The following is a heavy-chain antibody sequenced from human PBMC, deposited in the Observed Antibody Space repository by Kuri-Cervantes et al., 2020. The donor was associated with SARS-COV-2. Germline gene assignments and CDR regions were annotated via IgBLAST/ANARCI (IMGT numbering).Heavy chain of an antibody. CDR2: ISYDGSNK. D-gene: IGHD4-17*01. J-gene: IGHJ2*01. Sequence: GGSLRLSCAASGFTFSSYGMHWVRQAPGKGLEWVAVISYDGSNKYYADSVKGRFTISRDNSKNTLYLQMNSLRAEDTAVYYCAREGETVTTSLTYWYFDLWGRGTLVTVSS. V-gene: IGHV3-30*03. CDR3: AREGETVTTSLTYWYFDL. CDR1: GFTFSSYG.